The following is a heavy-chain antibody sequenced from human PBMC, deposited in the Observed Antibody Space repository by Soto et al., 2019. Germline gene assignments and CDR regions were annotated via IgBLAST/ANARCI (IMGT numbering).Heavy chain of an antibody. Sequence: QVQLVQSGAEVKKPGSSVKVSCKASGGTFSSYTISWVRQAPGQGLEWMGRIIPILGIANYAQKFQGRVTITADKSTSTAYMELSSLRSEDTAVYYCARHTRLAPLRTFDYWGQGTLVTVSS. D-gene: IGHD3-3*01. CDR3: ARHTRLAPLRTFDY. CDR1: GGTFSSYT. V-gene: IGHV1-69*02. CDR2: IIPILGIA. J-gene: IGHJ4*02.